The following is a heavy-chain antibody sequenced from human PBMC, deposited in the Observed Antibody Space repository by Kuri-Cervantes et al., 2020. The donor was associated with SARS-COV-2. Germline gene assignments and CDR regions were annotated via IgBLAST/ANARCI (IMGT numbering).Heavy chain of an antibody. J-gene: IGHJ4*02. CDR3: ANWRRRIAAAGPFDY. D-gene: IGHD6-13*01. CDR2: ISGSGGST. CDR1: GFTFSSYA. V-gene: IGHV3-23*01. Sequence: GGSLRLSCAASGFTFSSYAMSWVRQAPGKGLEWVSAISGSGGSTYYADSVTGRFTISRDNSKNTLYLQMNSLRAEDTAVYYCANWRRRIAAAGPFDYWGQGTLVTVSS.